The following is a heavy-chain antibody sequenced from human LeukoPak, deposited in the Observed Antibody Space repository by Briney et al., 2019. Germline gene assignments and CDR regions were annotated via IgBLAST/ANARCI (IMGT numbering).Heavy chain of an antibody. CDR3: ARGRMEWLIPFDY. CDR1: GYTFTSYD. V-gene: IGHV1-8*01. Sequence: ASVKVSCKASGYTFTSYDINWVRQAPGQGLEWMGWMNPNSGNTVYAQKFQGRVTMTRNTSISTAYMELSSLRSEDTAVYYCARGRMEWLIPFDYWVQGTLVTVSS. D-gene: IGHD3-3*01. J-gene: IGHJ4*02. CDR2: MNPNSGNT.